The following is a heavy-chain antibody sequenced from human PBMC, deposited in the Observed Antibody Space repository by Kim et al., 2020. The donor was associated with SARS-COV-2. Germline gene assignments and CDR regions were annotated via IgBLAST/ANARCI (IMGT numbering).Heavy chain of an antibody. CDR1: GYTFTSYG. Sequence: ASVKVSCKASGYTFTSYGISWVRQAPGQGLEWMGWISAYNGNTNYAQKLQGRVTMTTDTSTSTAYMELRSLRSDDTAVYYCAREGSSSWYRPRPFDYWGQGTLVTVSS. CDR3: AREGSSSWYRPRPFDY. CDR2: ISAYNGNT. V-gene: IGHV1-18*01. J-gene: IGHJ4*02. D-gene: IGHD6-13*01.